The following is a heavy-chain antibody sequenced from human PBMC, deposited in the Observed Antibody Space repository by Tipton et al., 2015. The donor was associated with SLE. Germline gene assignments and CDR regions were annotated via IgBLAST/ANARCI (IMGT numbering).Heavy chain of an antibody. CDR2: IWYDGKNE. J-gene: IGHJ2*01. Sequence: SLRLSCAASGFTFSNYGMHWVRQAPGKGLEWVAAIWYDGKNEYYPDSVKGRFSIYRDNSKNTVYLQMNSLRTEDTAVYYCAREQYLKSAYWYFDLWGRGTLVTVSA. V-gene: IGHV3-33*01. CDR3: AREQYLKSAYWYFDL. D-gene: IGHD2/OR15-2a*01. CDR1: GFTFSNYG.